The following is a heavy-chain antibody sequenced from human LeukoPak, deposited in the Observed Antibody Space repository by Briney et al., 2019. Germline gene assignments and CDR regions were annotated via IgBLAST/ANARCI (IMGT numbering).Heavy chain of an antibody. V-gene: IGHV5-51*01. CDR1: GYSFSTYW. J-gene: IGHJ5*02. CDR3: ARNGAAGTPNRFFNWFDP. D-gene: IGHD6-13*01. CDR2: IYPGNSDT. Sequence: PGESLKISCKGSGYSFSTYWIGWVRQMPGKGLEWMGLIYPGNSDTSYSPSFQGQVTFSADKSIDTAYLQWNSLQASDTAIYYCARNGAAGTPNRFFNWFDPWGQGTLVTVSS.